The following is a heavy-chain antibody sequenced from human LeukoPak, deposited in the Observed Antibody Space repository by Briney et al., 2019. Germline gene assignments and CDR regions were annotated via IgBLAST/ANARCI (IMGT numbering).Heavy chain of an antibody. CDR1: GGSISSGDYY. CDR2: GHSSGTA. CDR3: ARAVYNFGTYYFDY. V-gene: IGHV4-30-4*01. D-gene: IGHD5-18*01. Sequence: SQTLSLTCTVSGGSISSGDYYWSWIRQPPGTGLEWTGYGHSSGTAYYNPSLRSRLAISVDTSRSQFSLRLSSVTAADTAVYYCARAVYNFGTYYFDYWGQGKLVAVSS. J-gene: IGHJ4*02.